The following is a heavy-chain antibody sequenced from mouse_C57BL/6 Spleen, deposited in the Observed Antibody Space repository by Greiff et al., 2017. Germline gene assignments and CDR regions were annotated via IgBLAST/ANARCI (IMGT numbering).Heavy chain of an antibody. D-gene: IGHD1-1*01. CDR2: IYPGDGDT. Sequence: QVQLKESGPELVKPGASVKISCKASGYAFSSSWMNWVKQRPGKGLEWIGRIYPGDGDTNYNGKFKGKATLTADKSSSTAYMQLSSLTSEDSAVYFCAKILPEGTVADYWGQGTTLTVSS. V-gene: IGHV1-82*01. CDR3: AKILPEGTVADY. J-gene: IGHJ2*01. CDR1: GYAFSSSW.